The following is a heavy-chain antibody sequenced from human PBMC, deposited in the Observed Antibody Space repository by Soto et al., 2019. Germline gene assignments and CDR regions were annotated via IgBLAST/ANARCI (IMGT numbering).Heavy chain of an antibody. CDR1: GGSISTYY. D-gene: IGHD3-10*01. CDR3: AGAQPTFDV. J-gene: IGHJ3*01. CDR2: IFYTGVT. V-gene: IGHV4-59*01. Sequence: QVQLQESGPGLVKPSETLSLTCTVSGGSISTYYWTWIRQTPGKGLEWVGDIFYTGVTNYHPSLKSCVPGSVDASKNQISLKLSSVNAADTALYYCAGAQPTFDVLGPGKMVTVSS.